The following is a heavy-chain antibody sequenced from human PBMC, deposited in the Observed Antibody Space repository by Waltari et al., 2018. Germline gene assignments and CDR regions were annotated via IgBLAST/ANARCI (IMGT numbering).Heavy chain of an antibody. CDR3: AKDREWELDPPVNWFDP. V-gene: IGHV3-23*01. D-gene: IGHD1-26*01. CDR1: GFTFSSYA. J-gene: IGHJ5*02. CDR2: IRVSGGRT. Sequence: EVQLLESGGGLVQPGGSLRLSCAASGFTFSSYAMSWVRQAPGKGLGWVAAIRVSGGRTYYADSVKARSTTVRENHKNTLYLQINSLRGEETPVYYCAKDREWELDPPVNWFDPWGQGTLVTVSS.